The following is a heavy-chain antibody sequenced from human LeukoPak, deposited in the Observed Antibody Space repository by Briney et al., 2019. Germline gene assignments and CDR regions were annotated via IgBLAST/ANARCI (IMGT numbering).Heavy chain of an antibody. CDR1: GGTFSSYA. V-gene: IGHV1-69*13. CDR2: IIPIFGTA. CDR3: ASTYCSGGSCYSQRAVFDY. D-gene: IGHD2-15*01. J-gene: IGHJ4*02. Sequence: GASVKVSCKASGGTFSSYAISWVRQAPGQGLEWMGGIIPIFGTANYAQKFQGRVTITADESTSTAYIELSSLRSEDTAVYYCASTYCSGGSCYSQRAVFDYWGQGTLVTVSS.